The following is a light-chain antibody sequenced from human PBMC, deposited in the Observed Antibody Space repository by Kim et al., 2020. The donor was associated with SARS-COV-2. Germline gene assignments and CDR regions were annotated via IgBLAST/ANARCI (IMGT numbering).Light chain of an antibody. CDR1: QSVSSNF. J-gene: IGKJ1*01. V-gene: IGKV3-20*01. CDR2: SAS. CDR3: QQYATSPET. Sequence: ENVLTQSPGTLSLSPGERATLSSRASQSVSSNFLAWYQQKAGQAPRLVIYSASSRASGIPDRFSGSGSGTDFTLTISTLEPEDFAVYYCQQYATSPETFGQGTKVEIK.